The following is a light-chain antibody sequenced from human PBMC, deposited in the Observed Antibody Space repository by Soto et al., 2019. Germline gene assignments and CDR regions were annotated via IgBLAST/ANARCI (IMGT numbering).Light chain of an antibody. CDR1: QSVDSY. Sequence: EIVLTQSPATLSLSPGERATLSCRASQSVDSYLAWYQQKPGQAPRLLIYDASNRATGIPARFSGSGSGTDFTLTINSLEPEDFAVYYCQQRSNWLGTFGPGTKVDIK. CDR2: DAS. J-gene: IGKJ3*01. V-gene: IGKV3-11*01. CDR3: QQRSNWLGT.